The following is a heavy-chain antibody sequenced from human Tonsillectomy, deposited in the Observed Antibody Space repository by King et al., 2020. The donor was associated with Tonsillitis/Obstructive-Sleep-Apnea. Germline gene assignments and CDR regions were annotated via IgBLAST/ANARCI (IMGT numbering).Heavy chain of an antibody. J-gene: IGHJ3*02. CDR3: AKGLPRVVVEYDSFDI. CDR1: GFTFSSYG. Sequence: VQLVQSGGGVVQPGRSLRLSCAASGFTFSSYGMHWVRQAPGEGLECVAVISYDGSDKYYAESVKGRFTISRDNSKNTLYLQMNSLRTGDTAVYYCAKGLPRVVVEYDSFDIWGQGTMVTVSS. D-gene: IGHD2-15*01. V-gene: IGHV3-30*18. CDR2: ISYDGSDK.